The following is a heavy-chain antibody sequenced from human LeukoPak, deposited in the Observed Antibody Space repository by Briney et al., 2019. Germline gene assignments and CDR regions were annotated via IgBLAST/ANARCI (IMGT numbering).Heavy chain of an antibody. Sequence: SETLSLTCTVSGGSISSYYWSWIRQPPGKGLEWIGYIYYSGSTNYNPSLKSRITISVDTSKNQFSLKLSSVTAADTAVYYCARFAYCGGHCWYYFDYWGQGSLVTASS. D-gene: IGHD2-21*02. CDR1: GGSISSYY. J-gene: IGHJ4*02. V-gene: IGHV4-59*01. CDR2: IYYSGST. CDR3: ARFAYCGGHCWYYFDY.